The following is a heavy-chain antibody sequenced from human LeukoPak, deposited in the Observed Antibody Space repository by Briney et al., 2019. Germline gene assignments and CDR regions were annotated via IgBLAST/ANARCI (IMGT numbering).Heavy chain of an antibody. CDR2: ISYDGSNK. CDR1: GFTFSSYG. D-gene: IGHD2-2*01. J-gene: IGHJ6*02. CDR3: ASLYCSSTSCYRWAYYYYGMDV. V-gene: IGHV3-30*19. Sequence: GGSLRLSCAASGFTFSSYGMHWVRQAPGKGLEWVAVISYDGSNKYYADSVKGRFTISRDNSKNTLYLQMNSLRAEDTAVYYCASLYCSSTSCYRWAYYYYGMDVWGQGTTVTVSS.